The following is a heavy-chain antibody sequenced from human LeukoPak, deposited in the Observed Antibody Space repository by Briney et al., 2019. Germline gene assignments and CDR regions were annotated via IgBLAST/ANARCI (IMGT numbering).Heavy chain of an antibody. CDR2: IYYSGST. Sequence: SETLSLTCTVSGGSISSSSYYWGWIRQPPGKGLEWIGSIYYSGSTYYNPSLKSRVTISVDTSKDQFSLKLSSVPAADTAVYYCARHRGGSETPGDWLDPWGQGTLVTVSS. J-gene: IGHJ5*02. V-gene: IGHV4-39*01. D-gene: IGHD6-25*01. CDR1: GGSISSSSYY. CDR3: ARHRGGSETPGDWLDP.